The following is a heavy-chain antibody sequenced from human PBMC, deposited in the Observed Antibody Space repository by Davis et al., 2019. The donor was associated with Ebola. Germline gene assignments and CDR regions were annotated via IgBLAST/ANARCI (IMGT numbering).Heavy chain of an antibody. Sequence: GESLKISCAASGFTVSNNYMSWVRQAPGKGLECVSVIYSGGSTYYGDSVKGRFTISRDISKNTLYLQMNSLRADDTAVYYCARGVSGTYSPCDYWGQGTLVTVSS. J-gene: IGHJ4*02. CDR1: GFTVSNNY. D-gene: IGHD1-26*01. CDR2: IYSGGST. CDR3: ARGVSGTYSPCDY. V-gene: IGHV3-53*01.